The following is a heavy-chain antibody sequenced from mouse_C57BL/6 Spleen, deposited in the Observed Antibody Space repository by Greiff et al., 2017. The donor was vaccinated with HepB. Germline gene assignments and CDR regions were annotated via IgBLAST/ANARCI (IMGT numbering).Heavy chain of an antibody. CDR2: IDPETGGT. D-gene: IGHD2-12*01. Sequence: QVQLQQSGAELVRPGASVTLSCKASGYTFTDYEMHWVKQTPVHGLEWIGAIDPETGGTAYNQKFKGKAILTADKSSSTAYMELRSLTSEDSAVYYCTRPVTTGDYWGQGTTLTVSS. CDR1: GYTFTDYE. V-gene: IGHV1-15*01. CDR3: TRPVTTGDY. J-gene: IGHJ2*01.